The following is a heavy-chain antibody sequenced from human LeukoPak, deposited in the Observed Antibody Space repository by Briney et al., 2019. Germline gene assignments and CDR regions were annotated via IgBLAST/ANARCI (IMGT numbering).Heavy chain of an antibody. D-gene: IGHD3-10*01. CDR2: IYSGGST. Sequence: PGGSLRLSCAASGFTVSSNYMSWVRQAPGKGLEWVSVIYSGGSTCYADSVKGRFTISRDNAKNSLSLQMNNLRGEDTAVYYCARVGSHWHYVYWGQGTVVTVSS. V-gene: IGHV3-53*01. J-gene: IGHJ4*02. CDR3: ARVGSHWHYVY. CDR1: GFTVSSNY.